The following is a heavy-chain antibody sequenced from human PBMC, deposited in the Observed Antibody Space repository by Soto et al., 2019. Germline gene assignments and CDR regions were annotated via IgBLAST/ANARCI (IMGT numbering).Heavy chain of an antibody. V-gene: IGHV3-15*01. D-gene: IGHD3-22*01. CDR3: TTAWNYYDSSGYAYFQH. CDR1: GFTFSNAW. Sequence: GGSLRLSCAASGFTFSNAWMSWVRQAPGKGLEWVGRIKSKTDGGTTDYAAPVKGRFTISRDDSKNTLYLQMNSLKTEDTAVYYCTTAWNYYDSSGYAYFQHWGQGTLVTVSS. J-gene: IGHJ1*01. CDR2: IKSKTDGGTT.